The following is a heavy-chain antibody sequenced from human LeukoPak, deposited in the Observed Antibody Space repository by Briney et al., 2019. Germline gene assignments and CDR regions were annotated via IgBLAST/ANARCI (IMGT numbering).Heavy chain of an antibody. J-gene: IGHJ5*02. V-gene: IGHV1-18*01. CDR1: GYTFTSYG. D-gene: IGHD2-15*01. CDR3: ARGHPIVVVVAATGWFDP. Sequence: ASVKVSCKASGYTFTSYGISWVRQAPGQGLEWMGWIIAYNGNTNYAQKLQGRVTMTTDTSTSTAYMELRSLRSGDTAVYYCARGHPIVVVVAATGWFDPWGQGTLVTVSS. CDR2: IIAYNGNT.